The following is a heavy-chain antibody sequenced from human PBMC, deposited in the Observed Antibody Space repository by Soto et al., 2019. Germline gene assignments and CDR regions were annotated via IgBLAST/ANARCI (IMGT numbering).Heavy chain of an antibody. D-gene: IGHD2-21*02. Sequence: PSETLSLTCSISGASINTNYYYWGWVRQPLGKGLEWLGTIYSNGSPYNNPPLRSRVTMSVDTSKNQVSLRLLSVSAADTAVYFCARSRVGTPLCGGDCYSYDHWGQGLLVTVSS. CDR1: GASINTNYYY. CDR3: ARSRVGTPLCGGDCYSYDH. V-gene: IGHV4-39*01. CDR2: IYSNGSP. J-gene: IGHJ4*02.